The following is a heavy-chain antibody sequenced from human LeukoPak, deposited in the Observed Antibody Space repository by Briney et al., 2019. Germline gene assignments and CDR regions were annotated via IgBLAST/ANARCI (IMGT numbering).Heavy chain of an antibody. V-gene: IGHV3-23*01. CDR3: AKAQFVWFGEFSTPFDY. CDR1: GFTFSSYG. CDR2: LSGSDNST. Sequence: GGSLRLSCAASGFTFSSYGMTWVRQAPGKGLEWVSGLSGSDNSTYYADSVKGRFTISRDNSNNTLFLQMSSLRAEDTAVLYCAKAQFVWFGEFSTPFDYWGQGTQVTVSS. D-gene: IGHD3-10*01. J-gene: IGHJ4*02.